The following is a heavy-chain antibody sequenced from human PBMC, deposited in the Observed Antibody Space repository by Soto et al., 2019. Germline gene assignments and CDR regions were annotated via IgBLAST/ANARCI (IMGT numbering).Heavy chain of an antibody. CDR3: ARGTSTPYCYFDF. Sequence: XESLSLPLTVSGYSISSGYYWGWIRQPPGKGLEWIARFYHGESTFFNPSLKSRVSISEDTSKNQFSLKLRSVTAADTAVFYCARGTSTPYCYFDFWGRGTLVTVSS. J-gene: IGHJ2*01. V-gene: IGHV4-38-2*02. CDR2: FYHGEST. CDR1: GYSISSGYY. D-gene: IGHD2-15*01.